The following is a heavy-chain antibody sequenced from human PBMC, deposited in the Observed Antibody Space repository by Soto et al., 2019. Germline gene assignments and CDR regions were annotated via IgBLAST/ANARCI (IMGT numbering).Heavy chain of an antibody. J-gene: IGHJ3*02. CDR3: ARGGSSDWQVALDI. Sequence: SETLSLTCAVYAGSFSHYYWNWIRQSPGTGLEWIGKIKHSGSSNYNPSLRSRVSISVDMSKNQFSLRLTSVTAADTAVYYCARGGSSDWQVALDIWGQGTMVTVSS. CDR1: AGSFSHYY. D-gene: IGHD6-19*01. CDR2: IKHSGSS. V-gene: IGHV4-34*01.